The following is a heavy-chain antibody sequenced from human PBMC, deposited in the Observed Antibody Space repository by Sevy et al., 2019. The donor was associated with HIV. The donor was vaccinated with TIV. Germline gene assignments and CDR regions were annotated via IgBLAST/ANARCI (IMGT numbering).Heavy chain of an antibody. CDR2: INHSGST. Sequence: SETLSLTCAVYGGSFSGYYWRWIRQPPGKGLEWIGEINHSGSTNYNPSLKSRVTISVDTSKNQFSLKLSSVTAADTAVYYCARKGRYSSSIRIDYWGQGTLVTVSS. CDR1: GGSFSGYY. J-gene: IGHJ4*02. CDR3: ARKGRYSSSIRIDY. V-gene: IGHV4-34*01. D-gene: IGHD6-6*01.